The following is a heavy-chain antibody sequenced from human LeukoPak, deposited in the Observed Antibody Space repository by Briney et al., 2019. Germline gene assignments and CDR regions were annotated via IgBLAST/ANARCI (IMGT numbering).Heavy chain of an antibody. Sequence: PSETLSLTCTVSGYSISSGYYWGWIRQPPGKGLEWIGSIYHSGSTYYNPSLKSRVTISVDTSKNQFSLKLSSVTAADTAVYYCARDQVRGDYGDYRDYWGQGTLVTVSS. CDR1: GYSISSGYY. D-gene: IGHD4-17*01. CDR2: IYHSGST. V-gene: IGHV4-38-2*02. CDR3: ARDQVRGDYGDYRDY. J-gene: IGHJ4*02.